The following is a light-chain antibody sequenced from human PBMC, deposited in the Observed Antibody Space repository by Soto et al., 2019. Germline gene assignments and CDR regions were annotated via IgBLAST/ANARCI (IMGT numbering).Light chain of an antibody. V-gene: IGKV3-15*01. CDR1: QSVSSN. CDR2: GAS. CDR3: QQYNNWPQT. J-gene: IGKJ1*01. Sequence: EIMMTHSPATLSVSPGERATLSCRASQSVSSNLAWYQQKPGQAPRLLIYGASTRATGIPARFSGSGSGTEFTLTISSLQSEDFAVYYCQQYNNWPQTFGQ.